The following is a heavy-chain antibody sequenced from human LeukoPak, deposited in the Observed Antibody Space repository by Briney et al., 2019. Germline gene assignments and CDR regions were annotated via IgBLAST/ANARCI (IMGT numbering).Heavy chain of an antibody. V-gene: IGHV4-59*01. CDR2: IYYSGST. J-gene: IGHJ3*02. CDR3: ATSLDRSGYWDAFDI. D-gene: IGHD3-22*01. CDR1: GGSISSYY. Sequence: SETLSLTCTVSGGSISSYYWSWIRQPPGKGLEWIGYIYYSGSTNYNPSLKSRVTISVDTSKNQFSLKLSSVTAADTAVYYCATSLDRSGYWDAFDIWGQGTVVTVSS.